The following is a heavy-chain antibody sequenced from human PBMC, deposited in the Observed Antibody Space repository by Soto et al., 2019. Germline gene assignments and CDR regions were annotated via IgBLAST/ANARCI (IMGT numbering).Heavy chain of an antibody. CDR1: GFTFTSYG. Sequence: ASVKVSCKASGFTFTSYGISWVRQAPGQGLEWMGWISAYNGNTNYAQKLQGRVTMTTDTSTSTAYMELRSLRSDDTAVYYCARVEIAAAAFYFDYWGQGTLVTVSS. CDR2: ISAYNGNT. J-gene: IGHJ4*02. D-gene: IGHD6-13*01. CDR3: ARVEIAAAAFYFDY. V-gene: IGHV1-18*01.